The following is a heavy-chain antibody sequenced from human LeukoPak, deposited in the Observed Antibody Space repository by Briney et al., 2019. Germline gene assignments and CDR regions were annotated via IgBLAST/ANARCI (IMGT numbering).Heavy chain of an antibody. CDR3: AIAVAGTGHFDY. Sequence: SVKVSCKASGGTLSSYAISWVRQAPGQGLEWMGGIIPIFGTANYAQKFQGRVTITADKSTSTAYMELSSLRSEDTAVYYCAIAVAGTGHFDYWGQGTLVTVSS. V-gene: IGHV1-69*06. D-gene: IGHD6-19*01. CDR2: IIPIFGTA. J-gene: IGHJ4*02. CDR1: GGTLSSYA.